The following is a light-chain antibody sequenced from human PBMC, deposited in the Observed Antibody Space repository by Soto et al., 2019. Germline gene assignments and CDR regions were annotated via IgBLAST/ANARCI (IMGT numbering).Light chain of an antibody. Sequence: DIQMTQPPSSLSASVGDRVTITCRASQSISAYLNWYQQKPGKAPKLLIYGASSLQSGVPSRFSGSGSGTDFSLTISSLQPEDFATYDCQQSYRSPINFGQGTRLEIK. V-gene: IGKV1-39*01. CDR1: QSISAY. CDR3: QQSYRSPIN. CDR2: GAS. J-gene: IGKJ5*01.